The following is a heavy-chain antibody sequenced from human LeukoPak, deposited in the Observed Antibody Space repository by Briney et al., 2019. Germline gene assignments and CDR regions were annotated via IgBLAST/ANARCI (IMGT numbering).Heavy chain of an antibody. CDR3: ARDVGGLGSY. J-gene: IGHJ4*02. D-gene: IGHD3-10*01. V-gene: IGHV3-74*01. CDR2: TNEDGSIT. Sequence: SGGSLRLSCAVSGFTFRRYWMHWVRQVPGKGLMWVSRTNEDGSITNYADSVKGRFTISRDNAENTLYLHLNSLRVEDTAIYYCARDVGGLGSYWGQGTLVTVSS. CDR1: GFTFRRYW.